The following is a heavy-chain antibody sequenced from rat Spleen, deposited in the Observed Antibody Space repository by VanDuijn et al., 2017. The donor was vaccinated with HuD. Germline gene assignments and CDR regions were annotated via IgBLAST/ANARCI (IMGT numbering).Heavy chain of an antibody. Sequence: EVQLVESGGGLVQPGRSLKLSCAASGFTFSDYGVAWVRQAPTKGLEWVASISPSGVTYYRDSVKGRFTVSRENAKSTLYFLIDSLRSEDTATYYCVRQDTSGYSNWFTYWGQGTLVTVSS. J-gene: IGHJ3*01. V-gene: IGHV5S13*01. CDR1: GFTFSDYG. D-gene: IGHD4-3*01. CDR3: VRQDTSGYSNWFTY. CDR2: ISPSGVT.